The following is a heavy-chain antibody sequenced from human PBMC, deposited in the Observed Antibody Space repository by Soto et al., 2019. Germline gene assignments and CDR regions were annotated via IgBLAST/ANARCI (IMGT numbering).Heavy chain of an antibody. J-gene: IGHJ4*02. V-gene: IGHV1-18*01. CDR1: GYTFTSYG. CDR3: ARVRSTMIVVASAPDY. CDR2: ISAYNGNT. D-gene: IGHD3-22*01. Sequence: QVQLVQSGAEVKKPGASVKVTCKAYGYTFTSYGISWVRQATGQRLEWMGWISAYNGNTNYAQKLQGRVTMTTDTSTSTAYMELRSLRSDDTAVYYCARVRSTMIVVASAPDYWGQGTLVTVSS.